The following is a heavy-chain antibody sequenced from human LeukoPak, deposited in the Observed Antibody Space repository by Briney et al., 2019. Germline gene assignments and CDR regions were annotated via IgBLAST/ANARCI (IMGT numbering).Heavy chain of an antibody. CDR1: GFNFNNHA. Sequence: SGGSLRLSCVTSGFNFNNHAMTWVRQAPGKGLEWVSVINTSGGTYYADSVKGRFTISRDNSKNTLYLQMDSLRADDTAIYYCARDWYEDVWGQGTTVTVSS. D-gene: IGHD2-21*01. J-gene: IGHJ6*02. V-gene: IGHV3-23*01. CDR2: INTSGGT. CDR3: ARDWYEDV.